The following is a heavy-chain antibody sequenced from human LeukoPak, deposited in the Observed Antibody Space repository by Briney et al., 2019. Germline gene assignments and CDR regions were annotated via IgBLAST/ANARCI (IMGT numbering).Heavy chain of an antibody. D-gene: IGHD4-17*01. CDR3: ARDGGHTVTGGFDY. Sequence: GGSLRLSCVASGFTFDDYGMSWVRQAPGKGLEWVSGINWNGGSTGYADSVKGRFTISRDNAKNSLYLQMNSLRAEDTALYYCARDGGHTVTGGFDYWGQGTLVTVSS. V-gene: IGHV3-20*04. CDR1: GFTFDDYG. CDR2: INWNGGST. J-gene: IGHJ4*02.